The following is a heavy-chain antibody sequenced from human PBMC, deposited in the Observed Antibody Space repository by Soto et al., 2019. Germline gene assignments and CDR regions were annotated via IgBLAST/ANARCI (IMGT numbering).Heavy chain of an antibody. D-gene: IGHD1-1*01. CDR1: GFTFSNHW. J-gene: IGHJ4*02. CDR2: IKTDGSTT. CDR3: ARSWNGVDY. Sequence: EVQLVESGGGLVQPGESLRLSCEASGFTFSNHWMHWVRQAPGKGPVWVARIKTDGSTTNYADYVKGRFTVSRNNAQNTLFLQMNSLRVEDTAVYYCARSWNGVDYWGQGTLVTVSS. V-gene: IGHV3-74*01.